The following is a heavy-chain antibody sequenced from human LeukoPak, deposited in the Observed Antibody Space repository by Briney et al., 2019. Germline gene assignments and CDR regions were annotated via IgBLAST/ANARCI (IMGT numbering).Heavy chain of an antibody. V-gene: IGHV4-59*08. J-gene: IGHJ4*02. D-gene: IGHD6-19*01. CDR2: IHYSGST. Sequence: PSDTLSLTCTVSGGTISSYYWNWIRQPPGQGLEWIGYIHYSGSTKYNPSLKRRVTISVDTSKNQFSLKLSSVTAADTAVYYCARWYSSGWAFDYWGQGTLVTVSS. CDR1: GGTISSYY. CDR3: ARWYSSGWAFDY.